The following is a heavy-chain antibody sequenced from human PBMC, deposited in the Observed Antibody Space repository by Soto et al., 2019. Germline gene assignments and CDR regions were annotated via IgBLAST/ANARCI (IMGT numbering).Heavy chain of an antibody. Sequence: ASVKVSCKASGYTFTSYGISWVRQAPGQGLEWMGWISAYNGNTNYAQKLQDRVTMTTDTSTSTAYMELRSLRSDDTAVYYCARVLTDFGSGPIPPHYYYGMDVWGQGTTVTSP. CDR2: ISAYNGNT. CDR3: ARVLTDFGSGPIPPHYYYGMDV. CDR1: GYTFTSYG. J-gene: IGHJ6*02. D-gene: IGHD3-3*01. V-gene: IGHV1-18*04.